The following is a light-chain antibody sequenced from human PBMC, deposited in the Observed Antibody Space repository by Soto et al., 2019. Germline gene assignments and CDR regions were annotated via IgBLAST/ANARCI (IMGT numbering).Light chain of an antibody. J-gene: IGKJ2*01. Sequence: DIQMTQSPSSLSASVGDRVTITCRASQSIRYYLNWYQQKPGKAPKLLIYAASSLQSGVPSRFSGSGSGTDFTVTISSLQPEDFATYYCQQSYSTPQNTFGQGTKLEIK. V-gene: IGKV1-39*01. CDR3: QQSYSTPQNT. CDR2: AAS. CDR1: QSIRYY.